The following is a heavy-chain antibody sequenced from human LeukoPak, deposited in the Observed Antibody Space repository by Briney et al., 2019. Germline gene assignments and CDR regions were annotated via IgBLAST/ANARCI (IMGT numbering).Heavy chain of an antibody. Sequence: PSETLSLTCTVSGGSISSYYWSWIRQPPGKGLEWIGYIYYSGSTIYNPSLMSRVTISVDTSKNQFSLKLSSVTAAETGVYYCARDLVGYYFDYWGQGTLVTVSS. CDR3: ARDLVGYYFDY. CDR2: IYYSGST. V-gene: IGHV4-59*01. J-gene: IGHJ4*02. D-gene: IGHD3-9*01. CDR1: GGSISSYY.